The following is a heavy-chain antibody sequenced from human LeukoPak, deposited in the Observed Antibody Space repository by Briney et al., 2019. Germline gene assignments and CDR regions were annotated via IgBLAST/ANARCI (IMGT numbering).Heavy chain of an antibody. CDR1: GFTFSSYS. V-gene: IGHV3-21*04. D-gene: IGHD3-9*01. CDR3: AKHANYDILTGPPSGFDP. CDR2: ISSSSSYI. J-gene: IGHJ5*02. Sequence: PGGSLRLSCAASGFTFSSYSMNWVRQAPGKGLEWVSSISSSSSYIYYADSVKGRFTISRDNAKNSLYLQMNSLRAEDTAVYYCAKHANYDILTGPPSGFDPWGQGTLVTVSS.